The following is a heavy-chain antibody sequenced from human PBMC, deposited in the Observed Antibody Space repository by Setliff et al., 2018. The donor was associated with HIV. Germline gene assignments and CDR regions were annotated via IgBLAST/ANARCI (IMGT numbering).Heavy chain of an antibody. CDR2: ITWSGDRT. D-gene: IGHD1-26*01. J-gene: IGHJ3*02. V-gene: IGHV3-20*04. Sequence: GGSLRLSCVGSGFNFEDYGMAWARQIPGKGLEWVSTITWSGDRTDYADSVKGRFTVSRDNAKDSLYLQMRSLRLEDTAIYYCAKDIGGGWGAFDIWGQGTMVTVSS. CDR1: GFNFEDYG. CDR3: AKDIGGGWGAFDI.